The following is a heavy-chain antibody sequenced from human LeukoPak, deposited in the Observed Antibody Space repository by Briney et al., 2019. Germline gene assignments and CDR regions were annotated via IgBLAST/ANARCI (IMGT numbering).Heavy chain of an antibody. V-gene: IGHV6-1*01. CDR1: GGSVSSNCVT. D-gene: IGHD2-2*01. CDR3: ARRLTQYDCFDP. CDR2: TYYRSMLYN. J-gene: IGHJ5*02. Sequence: SQTLSLTCAISGGSVSSNCVTWNWIRQSLSRGLEWLVRTYYRSMLYNDYAVSVRGRITVNPDTSKNQFSLHLNSGTPEDTGVYYCARRLTQYDCFDPWGQGILVSVSS.